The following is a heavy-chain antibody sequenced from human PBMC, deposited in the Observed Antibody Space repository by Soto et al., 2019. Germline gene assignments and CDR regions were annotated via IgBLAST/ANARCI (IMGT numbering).Heavy chain of an antibody. CDR1: GDSMDNNRW. D-gene: IGHD4-4*01. CDR3: ARGHLPGGNSFYFDY. J-gene: IGHJ4*02. V-gene: IGHV4-4*02. CDR2: VTRSGST. Sequence: SETLSLTCAVFGDSMDNNRWWSWVRQSPGKGLEWIGEVTRSGSTNYNPSLKSRVTISVDTSKNQFSLNLSSVTAADTSDYYCARGHLPGGNSFYFDYWGQGSRVTVSS.